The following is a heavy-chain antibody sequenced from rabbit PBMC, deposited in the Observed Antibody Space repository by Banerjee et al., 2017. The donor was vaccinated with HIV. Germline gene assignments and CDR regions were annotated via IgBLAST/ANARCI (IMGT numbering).Heavy chain of an antibody. J-gene: IGHJ4*01. V-gene: IGHV1S45*01. CDR2: IYAGSSGST. CDR3: ARAYVAGSYYNL. Sequence: QEQLVESGGDLVKPEGSLTLTCKASGFDVSSYWICWVRQAPGKGLEWIACIYAGSSGSTYYASWAKGRFTISKTSSTTVTLQMTSLTAADTATYFCARAYVAGSYYNLWGQGTLVTVS. D-gene: IGHD8-1*01. CDR1: GFDVSSYW.